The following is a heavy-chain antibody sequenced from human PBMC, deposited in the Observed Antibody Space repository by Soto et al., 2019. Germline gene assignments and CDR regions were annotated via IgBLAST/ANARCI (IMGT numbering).Heavy chain of an antibody. Sequence: ASVKVSCKASGYTFTSYGISWVRQAPGQGLEWMGWISAYNGNTNYAQKLQGRVTMTTDTSTSTAYMELRSLRSDDTAVYYCARRQWVYSSSAAFDYWGQGTLVTVSS. CDR1: GYTFTSYG. D-gene: IGHD6-6*01. CDR3: ARRQWVYSSSAAFDY. CDR2: ISAYNGNT. V-gene: IGHV1-18*04. J-gene: IGHJ4*02.